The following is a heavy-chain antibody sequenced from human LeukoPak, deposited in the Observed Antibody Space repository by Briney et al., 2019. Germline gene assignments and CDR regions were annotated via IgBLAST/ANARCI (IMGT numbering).Heavy chain of an antibody. Sequence: GGSLRLSCAASGFTVSSNYMSWVRQAPGKGLEWVSIFYRGGSTYYADSVEGRFTVSRDNSKNILYLQMNSLRAEDTAVYYCARSQDGSGSYFYYFYIDVWGKGTTV. CDR1: GFTVSSNY. CDR3: ARSQDGSGSYFYYFYIDV. J-gene: IGHJ6*03. CDR2: FYRGGST. V-gene: IGHV3-66*01. D-gene: IGHD3-10*01.